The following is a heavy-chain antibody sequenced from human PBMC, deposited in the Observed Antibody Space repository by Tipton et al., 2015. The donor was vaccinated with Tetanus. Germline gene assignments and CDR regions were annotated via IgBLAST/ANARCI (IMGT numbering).Heavy chain of an antibody. J-gene: IGHJ5*02. D-gene: IGHD6-13*01. V-gene: IGHV4-34*01. Sequence: TLSLTCDVYDGSFSAYHWTWIRQPPGKGLEWIGEINHTGSTNYNPSLRRRVTISIGTSNNQFSLKLNSVTAADSAVYYCTRGRQRLVPAGFALWGQGTLVTVSS. CDR3: TRGRQRLVPAGFAL. CDR2: INHTGST. CDR1: DGSFSAYH.